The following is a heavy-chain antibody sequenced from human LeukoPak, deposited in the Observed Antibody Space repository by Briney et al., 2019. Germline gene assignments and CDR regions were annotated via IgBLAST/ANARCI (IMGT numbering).Heavy chain of an antibody. Sequence: SETLSLTCTVSGGSISSGSYYWSWIRQPAGKGLEWIGRIYTSGSTNYNPSLKSRVTISVDTSKNQFSLKLSSVTAADTAVYYCAREWYYYDSSGYLTNYMDVWGKGTTVTISS. J-gene: IGHJ6*03. CDR2: IYTSGST. CDR1: GGSISSGSYY. D-gene: IGHD3-22*01. V-gene: IGHV4-61*02. CDR3: AREWYYYDSSGYLTNYMDV.